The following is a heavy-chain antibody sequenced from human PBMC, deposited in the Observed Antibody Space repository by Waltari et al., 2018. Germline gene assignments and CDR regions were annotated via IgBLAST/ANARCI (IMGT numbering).Heavy chain of an antibody. D-gene: IGHD3-3*01. Sequence: EVQMVESGGGLVQPGGSLRLSCEASGFLLGNFWVYWIRQGPGKGLMYVSGLDADGARTRYADSVRGRFTISRDNAKNAVYLQMTSLRAEDTALYYCARDWRNLGMDVWGQGTTVTVSS. CDR1: GFLLGNFW. V-gene: IGHV3-74*01. CDR3: ARDWRNLGMDV. J-gene: IGHJ6*02. CDR2: LDADGART.